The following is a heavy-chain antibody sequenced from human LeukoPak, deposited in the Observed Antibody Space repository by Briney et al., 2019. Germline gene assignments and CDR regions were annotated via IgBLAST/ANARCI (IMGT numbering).Heavy chain of an antibody. D-gene: IGHD3-22*01. V-gene: IGHV3-48*04. J-gene: IGHJ4*02. CDR3: ARENHAGYSFDY. CDR2: ISSSSSTI. Sequence: GGSLRLSCAVSGFTFSSYSMNWVRQAPGKGLEWLSYISSSSSTIYYADSVKGRFTISRDNAKNSLYLQMNSLRADDTAVYYCARENHAGYSFDYWGQGTLVTVSS. CDR1: GFTFSSYS.